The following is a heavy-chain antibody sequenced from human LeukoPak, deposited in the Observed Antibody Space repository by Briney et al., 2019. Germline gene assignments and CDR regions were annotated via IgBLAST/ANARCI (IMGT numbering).Heavy chain of an antibody. CDR3: AKDSSEHLWVLGFYMDV. D-gene: IGHD3-10*01. J-gene: IGHJ6*03. CDR1: GFTFSSYA. CDR2: ISYDGSQY. Sequence: PGKSLRLSCAASGFTFSSYAFHWVRQAPGKGLEWVAVISYDGSQYYYGDSVKGRFTISRDNSKNTLHLQMNSLRREDTAVYYCAKDSSEHLWVLGFYMDVWGKGTTVTISS. V-gene: IGHV3-30*04.